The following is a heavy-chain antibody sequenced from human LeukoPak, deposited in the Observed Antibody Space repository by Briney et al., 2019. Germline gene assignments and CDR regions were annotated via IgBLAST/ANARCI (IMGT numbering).Heavy chain of an antibody. CDR2: IKTDGSDR. V-gene: IGHV3-74*01. D-gene: IGHD3-3*01. J-gene: IGHJ3*02. Sequence: GGSLRLSCVVSGFRFSDYWMHWVRKAPGKGLVWVSGIKTDGSDRRYADFVTGRFTISRDNAKNSLYLQMNSLRAEDTAVYYCARDGILEWLFYAFDIWGQGTMVTVSS. CDR1: GFRFSDYW. CDR3: ARDGILEWLFYAFDI.